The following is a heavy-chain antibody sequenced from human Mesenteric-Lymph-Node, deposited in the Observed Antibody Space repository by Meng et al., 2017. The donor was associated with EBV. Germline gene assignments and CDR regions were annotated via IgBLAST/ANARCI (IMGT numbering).Heavy chain of an antibody. CDR2: LYYRGRT. V-gene: IGHV4-39*07. CDR1: GDAISSSYC. CDR3: ARSHDSSGYGIGY. D-gene: IGHD3-22*01. J-gene: IGHJ4*02. Sequence: QLHRQESGSGCVRPSETLSVTCSVSGDAISSSYCWSWIRQAPGKGLEWIGSLYYRGRTYLKPSLRNRITIPIDTSRNQFSLKLDSVTAADTALYYCARSHDSSGYGIGYWGQGTLVTVSS.